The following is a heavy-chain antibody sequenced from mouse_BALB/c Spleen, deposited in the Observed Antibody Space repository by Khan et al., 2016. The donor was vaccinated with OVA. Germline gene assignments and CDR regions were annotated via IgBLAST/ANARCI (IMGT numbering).Heavy chain of an antibody. D-gene: IGHD1-1*01. CDR1: GYSITSDYA. V-gene: IGHV3-2*02. CDR3: ARQNYYGYAMGY. CDR2: ISYSGST. J-gene: IGHJ4*01. Sequence: EVQLQESGPGLVKPSQSLSLTCTVTGYSITSDYAWNWIRQFPGNKLEWMGYISYSGSTSYTPSLRSRISITRDTSKNQFFLQLNSVTTEDTATCEYARQNYYGYAMGYWGQGTSVTVSS.